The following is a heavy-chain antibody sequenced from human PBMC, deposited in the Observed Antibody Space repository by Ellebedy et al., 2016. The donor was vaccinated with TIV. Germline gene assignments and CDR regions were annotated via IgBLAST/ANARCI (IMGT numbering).Heavy chain of an antibody. CDR1: GFTFDDYA. D-gene: IGHD3-16*01. CDR3: ARGGGFLIDH. Sequence: SLKISXAASGFTFDDYAMHWVRQVPGKGLEWVSGISWNSGSVGYADSVKGRFTISRDNAKDALYLQMNNLRPEDTALYYCARGGGFLIDHWGQGTLVTVSS. CDR2: ISWNSGSV. V-gene: IGHV3-9*01. J-gene: IGHJ4*02.